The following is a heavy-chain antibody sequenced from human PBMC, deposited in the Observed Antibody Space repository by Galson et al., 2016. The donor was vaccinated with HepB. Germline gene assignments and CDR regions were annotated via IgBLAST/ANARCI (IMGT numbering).Heavy chain of an antibody. CDR1: GFTFTTYA. CDR2: IGGSGKNT. V-gene: IGHV3-23*01. Sequence: SMRLSCAASGFTFTTYAMSWVRQAPGEGLDWVSTIGGSGKNTYYADSVKGRFTIPSDNSKNILYQQMNSRRAEDTAVYYCSKSFTGTTVLGVVPRGGGSDIWGQGTMVSVSA. J-gene: IGHJ3*02. D-gene: IGHD1-7*01. CDR3: SKSFTGTTVLGVVPRGGGSDI.